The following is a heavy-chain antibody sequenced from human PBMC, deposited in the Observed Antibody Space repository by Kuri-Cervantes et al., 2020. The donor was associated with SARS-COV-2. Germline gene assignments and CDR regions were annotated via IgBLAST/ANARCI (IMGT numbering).Heavy chain of an antibody. J-gene: IGHJ4*02. Sequence: SVKVSCKASGGAFSGYPLSWVRQAPGQGLEWMGEINPMFHKANFAEEFQGRVTMTTDESTTTAYMELSSLRSEDTAVYYCARWGVVTNSFDYWGQGTLVTVSS. V-gene: IGHV1-69*05. D-gene: IGHD2-21*02. CDR1: GGAFSGYP. CDR3: ARWGVVTNSFDY. CDR2: INPMFHKA.